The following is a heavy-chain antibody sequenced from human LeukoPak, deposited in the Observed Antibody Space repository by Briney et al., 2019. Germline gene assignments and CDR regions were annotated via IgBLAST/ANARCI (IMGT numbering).Heavy chain of an antibody. J-gene: IGHJ4*02. Sequence: ASVKVSCKASGYTFTSYDINWVRQATGQGLEWMGWMNPNSGNTGYAQKFQGRVTMTRNTSISTAYMELSSLRSEDTAVCYCASRGYSSGGFDYWGQGTLVTVSS. CDR3: ASRGYSSGGFDY. D-gene: IGHD6-19*01. V-gene: IGHV1-8*01. CDR1: GYTFTSYD. CDR2: MNPNSGNT.